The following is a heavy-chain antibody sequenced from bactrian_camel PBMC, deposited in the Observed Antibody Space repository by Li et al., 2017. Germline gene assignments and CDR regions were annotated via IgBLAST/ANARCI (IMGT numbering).Heavy chain of an antibody. CDR2: IGDYGSNA. D-gene: IGHD3*01. Sequence: HVQLVESGGGLIQPGGSLRLSCAASDFTFGRDDMSWVRQAPGKGLEWVSSIGDYGSNAYYADSVKGRFTISRDNAKNTVYLQMNSLKSEDSALYYCATERPVWEWGPEYNYWGQGTQVTVS. CDR3: ATERPVWEWGPEYNY. CDR1: DFTFGRDD. J-gene: IGHJ4*01. V-gene: IGHV3-2*01.